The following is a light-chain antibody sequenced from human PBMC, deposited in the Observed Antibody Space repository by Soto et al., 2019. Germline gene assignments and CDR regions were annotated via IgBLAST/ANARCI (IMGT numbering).Light chain of an antibody. J-gene: IGLJ2*01. CDR1: SSNIGAGYD. V-gene: IGLV1-40*01. CDR3: QSYDSSLXAHVX. CDR2: GNS. Sequence: QSVLTQPPSVSGAPGQRVTISCTGSSSNIGAGYDVHWYQQLPGTAPKLLIYGNSNRPSGVPDRFSGSKSGTSASLAITGLQAEDEADYYCQSYDSSLXAHVXXXGXXKLTVL.